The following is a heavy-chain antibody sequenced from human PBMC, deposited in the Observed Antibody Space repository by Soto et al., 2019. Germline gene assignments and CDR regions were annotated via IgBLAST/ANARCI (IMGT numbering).Heavy chain of an antibody. CDR2: IYYSGST. CDR3: ARDMCGDCYSVDY. J-gene: IGHJ4*02. V-gene: IGHV4-31*03. CDR1: GGSISSGGYY. Sequence: QVQLQESGPGLVKPSQPLSLTCTVSGGSISSGGYYWSWIRQHPGKGLELIGYIYYSGSTYSNPSLKIRVTIAVDTSKNQCSLKLSSVTAADTAVYYCARDMCGDCYSVDYWGQGTLVTVSS. D-gene: IGHD2-21*02.